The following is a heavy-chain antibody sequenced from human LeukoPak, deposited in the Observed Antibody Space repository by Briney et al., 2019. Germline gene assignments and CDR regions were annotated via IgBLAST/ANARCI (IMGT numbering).Heavy chain of an antibody. Sequence: GGSLRLSCAASGFTFSSYAMSWVRQAPGKGLEWVSVISGSGSSTYYADSVKGRFTISRDDSKNTMYLQMNSLRAEDTAVYFCAKDSASYGRFDHWGQGTLVTVSS. V-gene: IGHV3-23*01. CDR2: ISGSGSST. CDR1: GFTFSSYA. D-gene: IGHD5-18*01. J-gene: IGHJ4*02. CDR3: AKDSASYGRFDH.